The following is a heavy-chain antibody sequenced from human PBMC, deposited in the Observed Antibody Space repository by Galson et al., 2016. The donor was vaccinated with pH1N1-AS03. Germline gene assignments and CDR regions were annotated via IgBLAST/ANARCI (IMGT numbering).Heavy chain of an antibody. Sequence: PALVKPTQTLTLTCSFSGFSLSTGGVHVAWIRQPPGKALEWLALIFWDGETRYRPSLTSRLTITKDTSKNEVVLTMTNMDPVDTATYYCARSTHVNGGLDFWGQGTLVTVSS. CDR1: GFSLSTGGVH. CDR3: ARSTHVNGGLDF. V-gene: IGHV2-5*02. CDR2: IFWDGET. J-gene: IGHJ4*02. D-gene: IGHD2-8*01.